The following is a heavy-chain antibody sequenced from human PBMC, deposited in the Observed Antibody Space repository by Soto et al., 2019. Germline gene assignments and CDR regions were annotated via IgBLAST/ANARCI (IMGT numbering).Heavy chain of an antibody. J-gene: IGHJ5*02. D-gene: IGHD6-13*01. CDR1: GGSVNSGTYY. Sequence: SETLSLTCTVSGGSVNSGTYYWSWIRQHPGKGLEWIGYIYFSGSTHYNPSLKSRVTISLDTSQNQFTLDLTSMTAADTALYYCATAPYSSSWYDHWGQGTLVTVSS. V-gene: IGHV4-31*03. CDR3: ATAPYSSSWYDH. CDR2: IYFSGST.